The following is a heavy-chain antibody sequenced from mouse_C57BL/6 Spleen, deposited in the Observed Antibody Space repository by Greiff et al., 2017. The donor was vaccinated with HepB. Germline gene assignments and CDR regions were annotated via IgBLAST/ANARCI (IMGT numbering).Heavy chain of an antibody. CDR2: IDPSDSYT. V-gene: IGHV1-50*01. CDR1: GYTFTSYW. CDR3: ARAGEDFDY. J-gene: IGHJ2*01. Sequence: VQLQQPGAELVKPGASVKLSCKASGYTFTSYWMQWVKQRPGQGLEWIGEIDPSDSYTNYNQKFKGKATLTVDTSSSTAYMQLSSLTSEDSAVYYCARAGEDFDYWGQGTTLTVSS.